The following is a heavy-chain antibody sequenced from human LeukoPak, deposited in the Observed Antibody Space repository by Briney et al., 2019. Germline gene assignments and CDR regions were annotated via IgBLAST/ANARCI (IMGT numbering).Heavy chain of an antibody. CDR2: INHSGST. J-gene: IGHJ4*02. Sequence: PSETLSLTCAVYGGSFSGCYWSWIRQPPGKGLEWIGEINHSGSTNYNPSLKSRVTISVDTSKNQFSLKLSSVTAADTAVYYCARDLEAAAAPDYWGQGTLVTVSS. V-gene: IGHV4-34*01. CDR1: GGSFSGCY. D-gene: IGHD6-13*01. CDR3: ARDLEAAAAPDY.